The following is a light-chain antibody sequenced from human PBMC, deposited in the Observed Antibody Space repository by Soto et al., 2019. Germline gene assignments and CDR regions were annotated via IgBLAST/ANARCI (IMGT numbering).Light chain of an antibody. CDR3: QHYNNWPPWT. CDR2: RAS. V-gene: IGKV3-15*01. CDR1: QSVSNN. Sequence: EIVMTQSPATLSVSPGERATLSCRASQSVSNNLAWYQQKPGQAPRLLIYRASTRATGIPARFSGSGSGTDFTLTITSLQSEDFAVYYCQHYNNWPPWTFGQGTKEEMK. J-gene: IGKJ1*01.